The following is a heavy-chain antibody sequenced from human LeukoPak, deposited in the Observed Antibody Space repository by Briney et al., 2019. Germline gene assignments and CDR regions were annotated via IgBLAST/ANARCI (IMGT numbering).Heavy chain of an antibody. D-gene: IGHD3-22*01. CDR1: GFSFTNAW. J-gene: IGHJ1*01. V-gene: IGHV3-15*01. CDR3: TTEGYDSSGYYSKYFQH. CDR2: IKSKTDGGTT. Sequence: GGSLRLSCAASGFSFTNAWMSWVRQAPGKGLEWVGRIKSKTDGGTTDYAAPVKGRFSISTDDSKNMLYLQMNSLKTEDTAVYYCTTEGYDSSGYYSKYFQHWGQGTLVTVSS.